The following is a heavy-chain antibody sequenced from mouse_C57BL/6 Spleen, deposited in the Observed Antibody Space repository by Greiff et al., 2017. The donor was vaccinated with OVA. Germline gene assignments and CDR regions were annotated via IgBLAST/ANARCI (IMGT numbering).Heavy chain of an antibody. Sequence: QVQLKQPGAELVKPGASVKMSCKASGYTFTSYWITWVKQRPGQGLEWIGDIYPGSGSTNYNEKFKSKATLTVDTSSSTAYMQLSSLTSEDSAVYYCARCYYDYEGYFDVWGTGTTVTVSS. D-gene: IGHD2-4*01. CDR2: IYPGSGST. CDR1: GYTFTSYW. CDR3: ARCYYDYEGYFDV. J-gene: IGHJ1*03. V-gene: IGHV1-55*01.